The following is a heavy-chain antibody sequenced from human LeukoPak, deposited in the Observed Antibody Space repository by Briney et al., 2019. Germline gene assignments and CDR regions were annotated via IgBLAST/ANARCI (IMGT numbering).Heavy chain of an antibody. D-gene: IGHD2-15*01. Sequence: EASVKVSCKASGYTFTSYGISWVRQAPGQGLEWMGWISAYNGNTNYAQKLQGRVTMTTDTSTSTAYMEPRSLRSDDMAVYYCARVSAGLLGWFDPWGQGTLVTVSS. J-gene: IGHJ5*02. CDR2: ISAYNGNT. CDR1: GYTFTSYG. V-gene: IGHV1-18*03. CDR3: ARVSAGLLGWFDP.